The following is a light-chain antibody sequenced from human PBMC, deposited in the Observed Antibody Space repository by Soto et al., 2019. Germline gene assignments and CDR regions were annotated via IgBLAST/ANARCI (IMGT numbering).Light chain of an antibody. J-gene: IGKJ1*01. CDR3: QQSYSTPQT. CDR2: AAS. CDR1: QSISSY. V-gene: IGKV1-39*01. Sequence: DIHMPQSPSSLSASVGDRVTITCRASQSISSYLNWYQQKQGKAPKLLIYAASSLQSGVTSRFSGSGSGTDFTLTISSLQPEDFATYYCQQSYSTPQTFGQGTKVDIK.